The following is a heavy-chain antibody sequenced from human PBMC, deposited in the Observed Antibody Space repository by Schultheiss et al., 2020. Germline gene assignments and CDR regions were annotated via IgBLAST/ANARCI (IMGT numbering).Heavy chain of an antibody. D-gene: IGHD4-17*01. J-gene: IGHJ4*02. V-gene: IGHV4-31*03. Sequence: TLSLTCTVSGGSISSGGYYWSWIRQHPGKGLEWIGYIYYSGSTYYNPSLKSRVTISVDTFKNQFSLKLSSVTAADTAVYYCARGPYGDYAEYYFDYWGQGTLVTVSS. CDR1: GGSISSGGYY. CDR2: IYYSGST. CDR3: ARGPYGDYAEYYFDY.